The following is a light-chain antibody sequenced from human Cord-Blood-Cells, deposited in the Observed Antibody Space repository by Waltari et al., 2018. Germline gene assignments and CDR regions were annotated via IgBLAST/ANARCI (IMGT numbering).Light chain of an antibody. CDR1: QSIGSY. J-gene: IGKJ2*01. V-gene: IGKV1-39*01. Sequence: DTQMTQPPSSSSASVGDIVTITCRASQSIGSYLNWYQQEPGKAPKLLIFAASSWQSGGPSRYSGSGSGTDVTLDISSLQPEDCATYYARQSYSTPYTLGQGTKLEIK. CDR3: RQSYSTPYT. CDR2: AAS.